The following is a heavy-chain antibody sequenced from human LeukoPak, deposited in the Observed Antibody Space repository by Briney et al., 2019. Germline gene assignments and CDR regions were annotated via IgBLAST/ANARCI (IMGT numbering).Heavy chain of an antibody. D-gene: IGHD3-22*01. J-gene: IGHJ4*02. V-gene: IGHV1-46*01. CDR2: INPSGCST. CDR3: AREGPYYYDSSGYYVY. Sequence: ASVNVSCKTSVYTFTSYYMHWVRQAPGQGLEWMVIINPSGCSTSYAQKFQGRVTMTRDTSTSTVYMELSSLRSEDTAVYYCAREGPYYYDSSGYYVYWGQGTLVTVSS. CDR1: VYTFTSYY.